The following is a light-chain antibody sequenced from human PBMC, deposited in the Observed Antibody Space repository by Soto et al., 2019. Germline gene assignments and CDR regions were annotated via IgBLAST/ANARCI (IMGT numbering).Light chain of an antibody. Sequence: EIMLTQSPGTLSLSPGERATLSCRASQSVSNRRLAWYQQKPGQAPRFLIYGASTRPTGIPDRFSGSGSGTDFTLTSSRLEPDDFAVYYCQQYGTSLIFGQGTRLEIK. V-gene: IGKV3-20*01. J-gene: IGKJ5*01. CDR3: QQYGTSLI. CDR1: QSVSNRR. CDR2: GAS.